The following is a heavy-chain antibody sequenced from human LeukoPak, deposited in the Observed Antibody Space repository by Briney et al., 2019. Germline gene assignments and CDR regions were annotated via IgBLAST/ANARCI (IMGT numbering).Heavy chain of an antibody. V-gene: IGHV4-4*07. J-gene: IGHJ5*02. CDR1: GGSISSYY. Sequence: SETLSLTCSVSGGSISSYYWSWIRQPAGKGLEWIGRIYTSGSTNYNPSLKSRVTMSVDTSKNQFSLKLSSVTAADTALYFCARVCCYYDSGSDPNWLDPWGQGTRVTVSS. CDR3: ARVCCYYDSGSDPNWLDP. D-gene: IGHD3-10*01. CDR2: IYTSGST.